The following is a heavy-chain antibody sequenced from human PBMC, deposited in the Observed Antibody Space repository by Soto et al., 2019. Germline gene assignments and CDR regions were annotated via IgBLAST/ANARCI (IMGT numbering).Heavy chain of an antibody. CDR2: ISSSGTTI. Sequence: GVCLGLSCAASGFTFSTYEMNWVRQAPGKGLEWVSYISSSGTTIYYADSVKGRFTISRDNAKNSLYLQMNSVRAEDTAVYYCATRSGGGGAFDFWGQGTMVTVSS. J-gene: IGHJ3*01. D-gene: IGHD3-10*01. CDR3: ATRSGGGGAFDF. V-gene: IGHV3-48*03. CDR1: GFTFSTYE.